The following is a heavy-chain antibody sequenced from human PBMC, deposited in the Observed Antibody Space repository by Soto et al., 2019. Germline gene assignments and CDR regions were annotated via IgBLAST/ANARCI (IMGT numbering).Heavy chain of an antibody. V-gene: IGHV4-4*02. CDR1: GGSFTSNNW. D-gene: IGHD1-7*01. CDR2: IYRTGST. Sequence: PSESLSLSCAVSGGSFTSNNWWTCVRQPPGQGREWIGEIYRTGSTNYNPSLKSRVTISLDKSENQFSLKVTSLTAADTAVYYCASRDPGTSVDYWGQGTLVTVSS. J-gene: IGHJ4*02. CDR3: ASRDPGTSVDY.